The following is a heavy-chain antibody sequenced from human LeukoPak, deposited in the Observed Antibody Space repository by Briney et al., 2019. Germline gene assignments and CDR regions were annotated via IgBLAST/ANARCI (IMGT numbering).Heavy chain of an antibody. J-gene: IGHJ4*02. CDR1: GFTFSNFG. CDR3: ARDRLHYDSLTGYPAD. CDR2: IWYDGSNK. Sequence: PGGSLRLSCVASGFTFSNFGMHWVRQAPGKGLEWVAVIWYDGSNKYYADSVKGRFTISRDNSKNTLYLQMNSLRAEDTAVYYCARDRLHYDSLTGYPADWGQGTLVTVSS. V-gene: IGHV3-33*01. D-gene: IGHD3-9*01.